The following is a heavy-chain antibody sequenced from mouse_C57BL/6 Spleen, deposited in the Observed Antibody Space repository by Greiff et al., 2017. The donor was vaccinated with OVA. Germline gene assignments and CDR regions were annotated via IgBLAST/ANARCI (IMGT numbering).Heavy chain of an antibody. J-gene: IGHJ3*01. D-gene: IGHD1-1*01. CDR2: IYPGDGDT. CDR1: GYAFSSYW. CDR3: AREAYYYGSREAWFAY. Sequence: QVQLQESGAELVKPGASVKISCKASGYAFSSYWMNWVKQRPGKGLEWIGQIYPGDGDTNYNGKFKGKATLTADKSSSTAYMQLSSLTSEDSAVYFCAREAYYYGSREAWFAYWGQGTLVTVSA. V-gene: IGHV1-80*01.